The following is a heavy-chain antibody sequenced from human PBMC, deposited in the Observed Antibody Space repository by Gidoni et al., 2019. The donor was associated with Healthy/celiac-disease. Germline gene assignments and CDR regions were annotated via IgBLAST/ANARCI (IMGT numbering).Heavy chain of an antibody. CDR3: ARAPYSNYVRLDY. V-gene: IGHV4-34*01. CDR2: INHSGST. CDR1: GGSFSGYY. D-gene: IGHD4-4*01. Sequence: QVQLQQWGAGLLKPSETLSLTCAVYGGSFSGYYWIWIRQPPGKGLEWIGEINHSGSTNYNPSLKSRVTISVDTSKNQFSLKLSSVTAADTAVYYCARAPYSNYVRLDYWGQGTLVTVSS. J-gene: IGHJ4*02.